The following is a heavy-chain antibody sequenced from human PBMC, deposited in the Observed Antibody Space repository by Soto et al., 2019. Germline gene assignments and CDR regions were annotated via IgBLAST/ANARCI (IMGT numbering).Heavy chain of an antibody. Sequence: SETLSLTCTVSGDSIGAYSWSWVRQPPGKGLEWIGNIHYNGNTKYNPSLKSRVTMSLDTSKNQFSLRLISVTAADTAKYFCAREGNLGRWLQPLDFWGQGTLVTVS. J-gene: IGHJ4*02. D-gene: IGHD5-12*01. CDR1: GDSIGAYS. CDR3: AREGNLGRWLQPLDF. V-gene: IGHV4-59*01. CDR2: IHYNGNT.